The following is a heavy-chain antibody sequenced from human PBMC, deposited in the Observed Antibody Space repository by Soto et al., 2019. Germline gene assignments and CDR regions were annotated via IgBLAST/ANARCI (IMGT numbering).Heavy chain of an antibody. Sequence: NPSETLSLTCTVSGGSISSYYWSWIRQPPGKGLEWIGYIYYSGSTNYNPSLKSRVTISVDTSKSQFSLKLSSVTAADTAVYYCARGGSYYYHYYGMDFWGQGTTVTVSS. CDR1: GGSISSYY. J-gene: IGHJ6*02. V-gene: IGHV4-59*01. CDR3: ARGGSYYYHYYGMDF. D-gene: IGHD3-10*01. CDR2: IYYSGST.